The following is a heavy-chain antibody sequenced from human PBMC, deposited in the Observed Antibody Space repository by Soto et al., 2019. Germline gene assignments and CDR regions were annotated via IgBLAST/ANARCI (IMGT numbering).Heavy chain of an antibody. Sequence: QVQLQESGTGLVKPSGTLSLTCAVSGGSISSSHWWSLVRPPQGKGLEWIGKTYHSVSTNYNPALKRLVAISVVKSENQFALMLSSVTAADTAVYYCARRGFDYGGQGTLVTVSS. CDR3: ARRGFDY. CDR1: GGSISSSHW. V-gene: IGHV4-4*02. J-gene: IGHJ4*02. CDR2: TYHSVST.